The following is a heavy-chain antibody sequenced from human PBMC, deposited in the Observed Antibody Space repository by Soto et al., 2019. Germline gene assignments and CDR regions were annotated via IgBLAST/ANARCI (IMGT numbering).Heavy chain of an antibody. CDR1: GGTFSSYA. J-gene: IGHJ4*02. V-gene: IGHV1-69*13. CDR2: IIPIFGTA. CDR3: AREGLYYYDSSGYYYRFDY. D-gene: IGHD3-22*01. Sequence: ASVKVSCKASGGTFSSYAISWVRQAPGQGLEWMGGIIPIFGTANYAQKFQGRVTITADESTSTAYMELSSLRSEDTAVYYCAREGLYYYDSSGYYYRFDYWGQGTLVTVSS.